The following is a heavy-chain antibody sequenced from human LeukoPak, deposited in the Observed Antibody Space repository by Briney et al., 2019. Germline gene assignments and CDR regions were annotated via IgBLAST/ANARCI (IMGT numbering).Heavy chain of an antibody. D-gene: IGHD3-10*01. CDR1: GFTVSSNY. Sequence: GGSLRLSCAASGFTVSSNYMSWVRQAPGKGLEWVSVIYSGGDTYYADSVKGRFTISRDSSKNTLYLQMNSLRAEDTAVYYCASRYGSGGYSYYFDYWGQGTLVTVSS. V-gene: IGHV3-53*01. J-gene: IGHJ4*02. CDR3: ASRYGSGGYSYYFDY. CDR2: IYSGGDT.